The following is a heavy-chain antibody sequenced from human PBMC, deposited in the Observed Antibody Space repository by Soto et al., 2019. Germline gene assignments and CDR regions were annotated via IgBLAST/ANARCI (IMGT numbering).Heavy chain of an antibody. J-gene: IGHJ4*02. V-gene: IGHV1-69*08. D-gene: IGHD6-19*01. Sequence: QVQLVQSGTEVKKPASSVKVSCKASGGTFTSYAFSWVRQAPGQGLEWMGRIIPVLGTVDYAQNFQGRVTITGDRPTTTVYMELSSLRSDDTAVYYCAKDGLVITRRYYDSWGQGTLVTVSS. CDR1: GGTFTSYA. CDR3: AKDGLVITRRYYDS. CDR2: IIPVLGTV.